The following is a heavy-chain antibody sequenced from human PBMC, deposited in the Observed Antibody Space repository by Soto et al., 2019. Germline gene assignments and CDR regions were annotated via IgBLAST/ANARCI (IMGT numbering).Heavy chain of an antibody. Sequence: GASVKVSCKASGGTFSSYTISWVRQAPGQGLEWMGRIIPILGIANYAQKFQGRVTITADKSTSTAYMELSSLRSEDTAVYYCAIRGYGDAETIYYFDYWGQGTLVTVAS. J-gene: IGHJ4*02. CDR2: IIPILGIA. D-gene: IGHD4-17*01. CDR1: GGTFSSYT. CDR3: AIRGYGDAETIYYFDY. V-gene: IGHV1-69*02.